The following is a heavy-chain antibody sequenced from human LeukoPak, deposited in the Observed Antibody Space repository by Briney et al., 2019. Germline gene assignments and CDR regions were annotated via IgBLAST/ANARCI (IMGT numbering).Heavy chain of an antibody. V-gene: IGHV3-9*01. CDR2: ISWNSGSM. CDR3: ARGGQVHSGTYSVDY. D-gene: IGHD3-10*01. J-gene: IGHJ4*02. Sequence: GGSLRLSCAASGFSLDDYSMHWVRQAPGKGLEWVAGISWNSGSMDYVDSVKGRFTISRDNAKNSVYLQMNSLRAEDTAVYYCARGGQVHSGTYSVDYWGQGTLVTVSS. CDR1: GFSLDDYS.